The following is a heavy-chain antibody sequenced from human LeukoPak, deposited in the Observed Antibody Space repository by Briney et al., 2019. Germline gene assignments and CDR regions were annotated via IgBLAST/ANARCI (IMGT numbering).Heavy chain of an antibody. J-gene: IGHJ5*02. CDR3: AKLVLPAAIISPYNWFDP. V-gene: IGHV3-23*01. CDR1: GFTFSSYA. CDR2: ISGSGGST. D-gene: IGHD2-2*01. Sequence: GGSLRLSCAASGFTFSSYAMSWVRQAPGKGLEWVSAISGSGGSTYYADSVKGRFTISRDNSKNTLYLQMNSLRAEDTAVYYCAKLVLPAAIISPYNWFDPWGQGTLVIVSS.